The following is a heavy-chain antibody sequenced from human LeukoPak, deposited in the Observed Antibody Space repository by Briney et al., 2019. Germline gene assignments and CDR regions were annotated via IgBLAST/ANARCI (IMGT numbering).Heavy chain of an antibody. CDR3: AHSSFLSGGWYVDTLDY. J-gene: IGHJ4*02. CDR1: GFSLSTSGMG. D-gene: IGHD6-19*01. CDR2: IYWNDDK. V-gene: IGHV2-5*01. Sequence: ASGPTLVKPTQTLTLTCTFSGFSLSTSGMGVGWIRQPPGKALEWLALIYWNDDKRYSPSLKSRLTITKDTSKNQVVLTMTNMDPVDTATYYCAHSSFLSGGWYVDTLDYWGQGTLVTVSS.